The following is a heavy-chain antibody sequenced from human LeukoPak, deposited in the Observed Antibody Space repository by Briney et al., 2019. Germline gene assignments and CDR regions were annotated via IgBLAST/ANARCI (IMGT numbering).Heavy chain of an antibody. CDR1: GFTFSSYE. CDR2: ISSSGSTI. Sequence: GGSLRLSCAASGFTFSSYEMNWVRRAPGKGLEWVSYISSSGSTIYYADSVKGRFTISRDNAKNSLYLQMNSLRAEDTAAYYCARDARSVLLWFGELSDYGMDVWGKGTTVTVSS. CDR3: ARDARSVLLWFGELSDYGMDV. D-gene: IGHD3-10*01. V-gene: IGHV3-48*03. J-gene: IGHJ6*04.